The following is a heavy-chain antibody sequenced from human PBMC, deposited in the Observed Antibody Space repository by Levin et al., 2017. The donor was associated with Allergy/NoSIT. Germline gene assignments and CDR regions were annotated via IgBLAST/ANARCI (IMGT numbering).Heavy chain of an antibody. CDR3: ARGKYQYADSGYYDY. V-gene: IGHV3-13*01. D-gene: IGHD3-22*01. CDR2: FHTAGDT. Sequence: GESLKISCAASGFTFSTYDMHWVRQASGKGLEWVSAFHTAGDTHYSDSVKGRFTISRDNVKNSLYLQMNSLRAGDTAVYYCARGKYQYADSGYYDYWGQGTLVTVSS. CDR1: GFTFSTYD. J-gene: IGHJ4*02.